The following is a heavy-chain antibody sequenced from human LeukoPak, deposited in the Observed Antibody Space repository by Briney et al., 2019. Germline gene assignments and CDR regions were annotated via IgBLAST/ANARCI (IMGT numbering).Heavy chain of an antibody. CDR3: ARASNVLLWFGELFSLDY. J-gene: IGHJ4*02. Sequence: GGSLRLSCAASGFTFSSYEMNWVRQAPGKGLEWGSYISSSGSTIYYADSVKGRFTISRDNAKNSLYLQMNSLRAEDTAVYYCARASNVLLWFGELFSLDYWGQGTLVTVSS. CDR1: GFTFSSYE. CDR2: ISSSGSTI. D-gene: IGHD3-10*01. V-gene: IGHV3-48*03.